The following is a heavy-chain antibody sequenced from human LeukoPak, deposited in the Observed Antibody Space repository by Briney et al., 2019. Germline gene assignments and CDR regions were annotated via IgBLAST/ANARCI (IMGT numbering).Heavy chain of an antibody. CDR2: ITGGGDTT. D-gene: IGHD3-9*01. CDR1: GFPFSSYA. Sequence: GGSLRLSCAASGFPFSSYAMTWVRPPPGKGLEWVSAITGGGDTTYYADSVKGRFTISRDNSKNTLYLQMNNLRAEDTAIYYCAKAANYDILTGYYLDYWGQGTLVIVSS. J-gene: IGHJ4*02. V-gene: IGHV3-23*01. CDR3: AKAANYDILTGYYLDY.